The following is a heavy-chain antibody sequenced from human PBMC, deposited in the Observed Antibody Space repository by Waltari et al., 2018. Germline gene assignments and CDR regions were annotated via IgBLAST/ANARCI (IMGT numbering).Heavy chain of an antibody. CDR2: IKSKTDGGTT. V-gene: IGHV3-15*01. D-gene: IGHD2-2*01. Sequence: EVQLVESGGGLVKPGGSLRLSCAASGFTFSNAWMSWVRQAPGKGLEWVGRIKSKTDGGTTDYAAPVKGRFTISRDDSKNTLYLQMNSLKTEDTAVYYCTTDCSSTSCLFSFFAAWFDPWGQGTLVTVSS. CDR1: GFTFSNAW. J-gene: IGHJ5*02. CDR3: TTDCSSTSCLFSFFAAWFDP.